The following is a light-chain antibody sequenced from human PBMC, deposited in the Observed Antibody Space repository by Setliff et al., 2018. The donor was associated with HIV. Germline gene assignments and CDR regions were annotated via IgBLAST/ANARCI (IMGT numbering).Light chain of an antibody. Sequence: QSVLPQPASVSGSPGQSITISCSGTSSDIGGYNYVSWYQQHPGKVPKLMIFDVSNRPSGVSNRFPGSKPGNTASLTISGLQAEDEADYYCSAYTSSGSLGVFGTGTKVTVL. CDR3: SAYTSSGSLGV. CDR1: SSDIGGYNY. V-gene: IGLV2-14*03. CDR2: DVS. J-gene: IGLJ1*01.